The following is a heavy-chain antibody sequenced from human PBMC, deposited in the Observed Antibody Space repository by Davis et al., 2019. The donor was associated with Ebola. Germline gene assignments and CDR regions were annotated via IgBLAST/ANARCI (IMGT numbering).Heavy chain of an antibody. D-gene: IGHD4-11*01. V-gene: IGHV3-7*01. CDR1: GFTFSRYC. J-gene: IGHJ4*02. Sequence: GGSLRLSCAASGFTFSRYCMSWVRQAPGKGLEWVANINLDGSEKYYVDSVRGRFTISRDNAKNSLTLQMNSLTAEDTAVYYCARGDFGNGPFDYWGQGTLVTVSS. CDR3: ARGDFGNGPFDY. CDR2: INLDGSEK.